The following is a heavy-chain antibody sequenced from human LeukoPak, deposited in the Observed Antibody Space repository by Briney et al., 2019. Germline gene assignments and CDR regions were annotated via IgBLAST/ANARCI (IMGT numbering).Heavy chain of an antibody. J-gene: IGHJ4*02. D-gene: IGHD6-19*01. CDR1: GFTFSSFS. Sequence: GGSLRLSCAASGFTFSSFSMNWVRQAPGKGLEWLSYISSSGSTIYYADSVKGRFTISGDNAKNSLYLQMNSLRAEDTAVYYCARGRVAVAGTPNLSHFDYWGQGTLVTVSS. CDR3: ARGRVAVAGTPNLSHFDY. V-gene: IGHV3-48*01. CDR2: ISSSGSTI.